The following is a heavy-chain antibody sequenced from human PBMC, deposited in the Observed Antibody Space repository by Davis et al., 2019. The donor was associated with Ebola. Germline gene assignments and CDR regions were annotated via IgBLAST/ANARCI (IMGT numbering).Heavy chain of an antibody. J-gene: IGHJ3*02. CDR2: INPNSGGT. V-gene: IGHV1-2*02. CDR3: ARGAGEMATIDAFDI. D-gene: IGHD5-24*01. Sequence: ASVKVSCKASGYTFTGYYMHWVRQAPGQGLEWMGWINPNSGGTNYAQKFQGRVTMTRDTSISTAYMELSRLRSDDTAVYYCARGAGEMATIDAFDIWGQGTMVTVSS. CDR1: GYTFTGYY.